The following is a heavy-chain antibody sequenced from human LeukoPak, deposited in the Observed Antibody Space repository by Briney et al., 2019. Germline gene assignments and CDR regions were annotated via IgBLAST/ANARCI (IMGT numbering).Heavy chain of an antibody. CDR1: GFTFSNYA. J-gene: IGHJ5*02. Sequence: GGSLRLSCAASGFTFSNYAMSWVRQAPGKGLEWVSDISGIGISTYYADSVKGRFTISRDNSKNTLYLQMNSLRVEDTAFYYCAKPVSYYYGSGSEKLNWFDPWGQGTLVTVSS. V-gene: IGHV3-23*01. D-gene: IGHD3-10*01. CDR2: ISGIGIST. CDR3: AKPVSYYYGSGSEKLNWFDP.